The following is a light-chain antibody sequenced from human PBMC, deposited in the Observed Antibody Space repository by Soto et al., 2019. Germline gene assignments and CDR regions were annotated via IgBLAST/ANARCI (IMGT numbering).Light chain of an antibody. V-gene: IGKV3-20*01. Sequence: EIVLTQSPGTLSLSPGERATLSCRARQSVSSSYLAWYQQKPGQAPRLLIYGASSRATGIPDRFRCSGSGKDFTLTISRLEADDFAVYYCQQYGSSLYTFGQETQLEIK. CDR3: QQYGSSLYT. CDR1: QSVSSSY. J-gene: IGKJ2*01. CDR2: GAS.